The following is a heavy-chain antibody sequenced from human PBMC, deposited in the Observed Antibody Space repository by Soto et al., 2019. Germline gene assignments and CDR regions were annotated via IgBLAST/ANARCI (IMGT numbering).Heavy chain of an antibody. CDR3: AKAYYYGSGSYSIWFDP. CDR2: ISYDGSNK. V-gene: IGHV3-30*18. D-gene: IGHD3-10*01. J-gene: IGHJ5*02. Sequence: PGGSLRLSCAASGFTFSDYDMHWVRQSPGKGLEWVALISYDGSNKYYADSVKGRFTISRDNSKNTLYLQVNSLRAEDTAVYYCAKAYYYGSGSYSIWFDPWGQATLVTVS. CDR1: GFTFSDYD.